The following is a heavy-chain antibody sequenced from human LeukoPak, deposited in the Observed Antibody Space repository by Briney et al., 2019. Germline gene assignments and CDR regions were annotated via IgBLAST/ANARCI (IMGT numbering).Heavy chain of an antibody. CDR1: GYTLTELS. J-gene: IGHJ4*02. V-gene: IGHV1-24*01. D-gene: IGHD3-22*01. CDR2: LDPEDGET. Sequence: GASVKVSCKVSGYTLTELSMHWVRQAPGKGLEWMGGLDPEDGETIYAQKFQGRVTMTEDTSTDTAYMELSSLRAEDTAMYYCARGADSSGRFDYWGQGTLVTVSS. CDR3: ARGADSSGRFDY.